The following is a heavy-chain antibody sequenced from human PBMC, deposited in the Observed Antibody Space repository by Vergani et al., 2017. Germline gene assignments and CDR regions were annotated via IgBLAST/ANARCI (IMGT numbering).Heavy chain of an antibody. CDR2: IDPSDSYT. J-gene: IGHJ3*02. Sequence: EVQLVQSGAEVKKPGESLKISCKGSGYSFTSYWIGWVRQMPGKGLEWMGRIDPSDSYTNYSPSFQGHVTISADKSISTAYLQWSSLKASDTAMYYCAREKTYYDFWSGYSIWGQGTMVTVSS. CDR3: AREKTYYDFWSGYSI. CDR1: GYSFTSYW. D-gene: IGHD3-3*01. V-gene: IGHV5-10-1*01.